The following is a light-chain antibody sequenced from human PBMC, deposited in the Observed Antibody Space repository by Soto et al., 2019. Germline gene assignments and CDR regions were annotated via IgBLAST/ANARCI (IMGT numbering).Light chain of an antibody. CDR1: SSDVGAYNY. V-gene: IGLV2-14*03. Sequence: QSALTQPASVSASPGQSITISCTGTSSDVGAYNYVSWYQHHPGNATKLLIYDVRNRPPGVSDRFSGSKFGNTASLTISGLQAEDEGDYYCSSYTTNSVLFGGGTKVTVL. CDR3: SSYTTNSVL. J-gene: IGLJ2*01. CDR2: DVR.